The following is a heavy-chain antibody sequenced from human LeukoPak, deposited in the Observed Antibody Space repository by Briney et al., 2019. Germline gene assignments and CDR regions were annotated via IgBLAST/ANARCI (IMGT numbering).Heavy chain of an antibody. CDR1: GFTFSNYW. CDR3: ARTIREQWLTIVY. J-gene: IGHJ4*02. CDR2: IKQDGSAK. V-gene: IGHV3-7*04. D-gene: IGHD6-19*01. Sequence: PGGSLRLSCAASGFTFSNYWMNWVRQAPGKGLEWVANIKQDGSAKYYVDSVKGRFTISRDNAKNSLYLQMNSLGAEDTAVYYCARTIREQWLTIVYWGQGTLVTFSS.